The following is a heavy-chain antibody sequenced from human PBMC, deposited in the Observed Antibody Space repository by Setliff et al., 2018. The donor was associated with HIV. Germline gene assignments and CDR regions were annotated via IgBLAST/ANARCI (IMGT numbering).Heavy chain of an antibody. CDR2: ISPTGNI. CDR1: GGSISTSSDH. CDR3: ARDPNPYVIAALDI. Sequence: SETLSLTCTVSGGSISTSSDHWTWLRQSAGRGLEWIGRISPTGNINSNPFLRSRVTISLDTSKNQVSLNLNSVTAADTAIYYCARDPNPYVIAALDIWGQGTMVTVS. J-gene: IGHJ3*02. V-gene: IGHV4-61*02. D-gene: IGHD2-21*01.